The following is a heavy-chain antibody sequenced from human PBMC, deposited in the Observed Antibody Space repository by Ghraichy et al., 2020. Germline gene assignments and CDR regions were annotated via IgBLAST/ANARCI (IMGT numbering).Heavy chain of an antibody. CDR2: INSDGSST. V-gene: IGHV3-74*01. Sequence: GGSLRLSCAASGFTFSNYWIHWVRQAPGKGLVWVSRINSDGSSTSYADSVKGRFTISRDNAKNTLFLQMNSLRAEDTAVYYCARDGKGYAFDMWGQGTMVTVSS. D-gene: IGHD1-1*01. J-gene: IGHJ3*02. CDR1: GFTFSNYW. CDR3: ARDGKGYAFDM.